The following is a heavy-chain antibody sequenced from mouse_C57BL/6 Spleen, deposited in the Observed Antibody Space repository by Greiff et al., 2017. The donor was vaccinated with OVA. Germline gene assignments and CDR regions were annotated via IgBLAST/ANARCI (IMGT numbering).Heavy chain of an antibody. D-gene: IGHD3-2*02. Sequence: VQLQQSGAELARPGASVKMSCKASGYTFTSYTMHWVKQRPGQGLEWIGYINPSSGYTKYNQKFKDKATLTADKSSSTAYMQLSSLTSEDSAVYDCARSTAQATWVDYWGQGTSVTVSS. CDR2: INPSSGYT. CDR3: ARSTAQATWVDY. V-gene: IGHV1-4*01. J-gene: IGHJ4*01. CDR1: GYTFTSYT.